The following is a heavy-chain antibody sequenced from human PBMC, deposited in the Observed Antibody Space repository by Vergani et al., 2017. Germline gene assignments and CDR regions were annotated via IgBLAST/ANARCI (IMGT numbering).Heavy chain of an antibody. D-gene: IGHD6-19*01. Sequence: EVQLVESGGGLVQPGGSLRLSCAASGFTFSSYEMNWVRQAPGKGLEWVSYISSSGSTIYYADSVKGRFTISRDNAKNSLYLQMNSLRAEDTAVYYCAKDPRHSSGWRPFDYWGQGTLVTVSS. CDR1: GFTFSSYE. J-gene: IGHJ4*02. CDR2: ISSSGSTI. CDR3: AKDPRHSSGWRPFDY. V-gene: IGHV3-48*03.